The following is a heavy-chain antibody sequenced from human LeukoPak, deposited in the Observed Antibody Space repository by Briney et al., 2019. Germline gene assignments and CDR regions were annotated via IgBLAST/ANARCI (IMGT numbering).Heavy chain of an antibody. D-gene: IGHD5-18*01. CDR2: INPNSGGT. Sequence: ASVKVSCTASGYTFTSYYMHWVRQAPGQGLEWMGWINPNSGGTNYAQKFQGRVTMTRDTSISTAYMELSRLRSDDTAVYYCAKVDTAMVPGYWGQGTLVTVSS. V-gene: IGHV1-2*02. J-gene: IGHJ4*02. CDR3: AKVDTAMVPGY. CDR1: GYTFTSYY.